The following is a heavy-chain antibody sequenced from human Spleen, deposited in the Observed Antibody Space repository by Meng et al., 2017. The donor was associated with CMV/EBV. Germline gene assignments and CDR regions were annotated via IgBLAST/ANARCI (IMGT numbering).Heavy chain of an antibody. V-gene: IGHV4-34*01. Sequence: SETLSLTCAVYGGSFSGYYWSWIRQPPGKGLEWIGEINHSGSTNYNPSLKSRVTISVDTSKNQFSLKLSSVTAADTAVYYCARVGVQGGVDIWGQGTMVTVSS. CDR3: ARVGVQGGVDI. D-gene: IGHD3-16*01. CDR2: INHSGST. J-gene: IGHJ3*02. CDR1: GGSFSGYY.